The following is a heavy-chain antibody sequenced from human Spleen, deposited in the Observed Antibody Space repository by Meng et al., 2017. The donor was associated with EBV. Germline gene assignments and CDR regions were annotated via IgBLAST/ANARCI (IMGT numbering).Heavy chain of an antibody. V-gene: IGHV1-46*02. D-gene: IGHD6-6*01. Sequence: QVYPGRSGGEEKQRRASVKVSCKASGYIFNSYYIHWVRQGPGQGLEWMGIINPSGGSTTYAQKFQGRVTMTRDTSTSTVYMGLSSLRSEDTAVYYCAREGHYASSSEWGQGALVTVSS. CDR3: AREGHYASSSE. CDR2: INPSGGST. CDR1: GYIFNSYY. J-gene: IGHJ4*02.